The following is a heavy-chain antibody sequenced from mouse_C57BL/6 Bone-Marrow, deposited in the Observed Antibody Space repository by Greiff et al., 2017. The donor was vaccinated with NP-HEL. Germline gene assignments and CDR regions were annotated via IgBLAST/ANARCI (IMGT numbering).Heavy chain of an antibody. V-gene: IGHV1-55*01. J-gene: IGHJ1*03. CDR2: IYPGSGST. CDR3: ARDYYGSQDV. D-gene: IGHD1-1*01. CDR1: GYTFTSYW. Sequence: QVQLQQPGAELVKPGASVKMSCKASGYTFTSYWITWVKQRPGQGLEWIGDIYPGSGSTNYNEKFKSNATLTVDTSSSTAYMQLSSLTSEDSAVYYCARDYYGSQDVWGTGTTVTVSS.